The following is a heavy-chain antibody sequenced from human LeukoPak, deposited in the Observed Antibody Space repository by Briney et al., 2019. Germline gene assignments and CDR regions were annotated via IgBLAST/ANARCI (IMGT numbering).Heavy chain of an antibody. V-gene: IGHV3-23*01. CDR3: AKDSTYYYDSSGYYYDWFDP. CDR2: ISGSGGST. D-gene: IGHD3-22*01. CDR1: GFTFSSYA. J-gene: IGHJ5*02. Sequence: GGSLRPSCAASGFTFSSYAMSWVRQAPGKGLEWVSAISGSGGSTYYADSVKGRFTISRDNSKNTLYLQMNSLRAEDTAVYYCAKDSTYYYDSSGYYYDWFDPWGQGTLVTVSS.